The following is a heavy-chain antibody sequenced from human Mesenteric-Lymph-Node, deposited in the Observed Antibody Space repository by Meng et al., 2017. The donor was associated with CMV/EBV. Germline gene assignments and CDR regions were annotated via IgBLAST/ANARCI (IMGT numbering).Heavy chain of an antibody. D-gene: IGHD2/OR15-2a*01. CDR2: ISTSGAAK. CDR3: ARNRRGGMDV. CDR1: GFTLSTYE. J-gene: IGHJ6*02. V-gene: IGHV3-48*03. Sequence: GESLKISCAASGFTLSTYEMTWVRQAPGKGLEWVSYISTSGAAKYYADSVKGRFTISRDNAKNSLFLEMNNLRAEDTAVYYCARNRRGGMDVWGQGTTVTVSS.